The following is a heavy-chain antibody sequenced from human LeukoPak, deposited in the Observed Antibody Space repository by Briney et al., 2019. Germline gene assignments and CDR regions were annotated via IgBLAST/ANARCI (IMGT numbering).Heavy chain of an antibody. J-gene: IGHJ5*02. CDR3: ARGGANCSGGRCPLNWFDP. CDR2: ISAYNGNT. D-gene: IGHD2-15*01. V-gene: IGHV1-18*01. Sequence: ASVKLSCKASGYTFTNYGITWVRQAPGQGLEWMGRISAYNGNTNYAQKLQGRVTMTIDKTTSTAYMELRSLRSDDTAVYYCARGGANCSGGRCPLNWFDPWGQGTPVTVSS. CDR1: GYTFTNYG.